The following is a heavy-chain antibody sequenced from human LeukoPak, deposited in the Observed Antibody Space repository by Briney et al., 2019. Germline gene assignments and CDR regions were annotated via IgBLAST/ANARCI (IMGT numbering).Heavy chain of an antibody. CDR2: IYHSGST. CDR3: ARGGRDYDFWSGYYTGGYYYYYMDV. D-gene: IGHD3-3*01. CDR1: GGSISSGGYY. Sequence: PSQTLSLTCTVSGGSISSGGYYWSWIRQPPGKGLEWIGYIYHSGSTYYNPSLKSRVTISVDRSKNQFSLKLSSVTAADTAVYYCARGGRDYDFWSGYYTGGYYYYYMDVWGKGTTVTVSS. V-gene: IGHV4-30-2*01. J-gene: IGHJ6*03.